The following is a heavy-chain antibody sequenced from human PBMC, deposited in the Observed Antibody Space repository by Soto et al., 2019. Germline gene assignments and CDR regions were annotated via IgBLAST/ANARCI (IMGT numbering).Heavy chain of an antibody. V-gene: IGHV3-66*01. CDR2: IYSGGST. CDR3: AREIAVAGIDY. CDR1: GFTVSSNY. D-gene: IGHD6-19*01. J-gene: IGHJ4*02. Sequence: GGSLRLSCAASGFTVSSNYMSWVRQAPGKGLEWVSVIYSGGSTYNADSVKGRFTISRDNSKNTLYLQMNSLRAEDTAVYYCAREIAVAGIDYWGQGTLVNVSS.